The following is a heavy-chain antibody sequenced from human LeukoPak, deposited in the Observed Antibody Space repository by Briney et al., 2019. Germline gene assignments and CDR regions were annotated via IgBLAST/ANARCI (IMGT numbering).Heavy chain of an antibody. Sequence: PGGSLRLSCAASGFTFSSFAMTWVRQAPGKGLEWVSAISGSDGRTFYADSVKGRFSISRDNSKNTLSLQMNSLRAEDTAVYYCAKDRMYSGSYYAYYFDYWGQGTLVTVSS. D-gene: IGHD1-26*01. CDR3: AKDRMYSGSYYAYYFDY. J-gene: IGHJ4*02. CDR1: GFTFSSFA. V-gene: IGHV3-23*01. CDR2: ISGSDGRT.